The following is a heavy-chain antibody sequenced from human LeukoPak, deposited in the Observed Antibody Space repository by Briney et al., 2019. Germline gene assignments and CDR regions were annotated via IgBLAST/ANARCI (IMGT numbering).Heavy chain of an antibody. CDR3: AKGSYYYDSSGYHDY. D-gene: IGHD3-22*01. Sequence: GGSLRLSCAASGFTFDDYAMNWVRQAPGKGLEWVSGISWNSGSIGYADSVKGRFTISRDNAKNSLYLQMNSLRAEDTALYYCAKGSYYYDSSGYHDYWGQGTLVTVSS. J-gene: IGHJ4*02. V-gene: IGHV3-9*01. CDR2: ISWNSGSI. CDR1: GFTFDDYA.